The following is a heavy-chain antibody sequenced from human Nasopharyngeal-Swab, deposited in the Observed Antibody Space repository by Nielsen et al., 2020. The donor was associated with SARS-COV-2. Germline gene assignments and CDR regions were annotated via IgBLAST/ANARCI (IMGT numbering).Heavy chain of an antibody. V-gene: IGHV4-34*01. CDR3: ARATYYGDYPLDY. Sequence: SETLSLTCAVYGGSFSGYYWSWIRQPPGKGLEWIGEINHSGSTNYNPSLKSRVTISVDTSKNQFSLKLSPVTAADTAVYYCARATYYGDYPLDYWGQGTLVTVSS. CDR2: INHSGST. J-gene: IGHJ4*02. CDR1: GGSFSGYY. D-gene: IGHD4-17*01.